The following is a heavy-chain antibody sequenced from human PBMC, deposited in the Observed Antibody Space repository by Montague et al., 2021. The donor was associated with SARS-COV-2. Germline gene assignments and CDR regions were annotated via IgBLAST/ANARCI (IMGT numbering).Heavy chain of an antibody. CDR3: ARQITMVREPFDS. Sequence: SETLSLTCTVAGDSVSRSYWNWIRQSQGKGLERIGNIYFYGCVIYNPSLKSRLSISLDTSKNQLSLTLTSVTAADTATYYCARQITMVREPFDSWGQGTLV. CDR2: IYFYGCV. D-gene: IGHD3-10*01. J-gene: IGHJ4*02. CDR1: GDSVSRSY. V-gene: IGHV4-59*08.